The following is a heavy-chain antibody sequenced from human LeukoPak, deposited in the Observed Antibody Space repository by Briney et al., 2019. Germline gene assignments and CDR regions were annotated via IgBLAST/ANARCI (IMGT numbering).Heavy chain of an antibody. Sequence: RPSETLSLTCTVSGGSISSYYWSWIRQPPGKGLEWIGYIYYSGSTYYNPSLKSRVTISVDTSKNQFSLKLSSVTAADTAVYYCAREDTAMVSVYWGQGTLVTVSS. CDR2: IYYSGST. V-gene: IGHV4-59*08. D-gene: IGHD5-18*01. CDR3: AREDTAMVSVY. J-gene: IGHJ4*02. CDR1: GGSISSYY.